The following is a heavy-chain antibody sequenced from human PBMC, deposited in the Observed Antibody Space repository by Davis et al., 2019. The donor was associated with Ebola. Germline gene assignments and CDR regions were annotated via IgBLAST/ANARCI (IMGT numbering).Heavy chain of an antibody. J-gene: IGHJ4*02. CDR3: ARVNPGLCSSTSCYPSFDY. CDR1: GFTFSSYG. CDR2: ISSSSSTI. Sequence: GESLKISCAASGFTFSSYGMHWVRQAPGKGLEWVSYISSSSSTIYYADSVKGRFTISRDNAKNSLYLQMNSLRAEDTAVYYCARVNPGLCSSTSCYPSFDYWGQGTLVTVSS. V-gene: IGHV3-48*01. D-gene: IGHD2-2*01.